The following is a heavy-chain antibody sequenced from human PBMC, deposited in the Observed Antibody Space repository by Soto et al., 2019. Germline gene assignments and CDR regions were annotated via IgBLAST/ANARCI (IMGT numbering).Heavy chain of an antibody. CDR1: GGSISSSSYY. CDR3: ARHRNSIQLWYFDY. V-gene: IGHV4-39*01. Sequence: SETLSLTCTVSGGSISSSSYYWGWIRQPPGKGLEWIGRIYYSGSTYYNPSLKSRVTISENTSKNQFSLKLSSVTAADTAVYYCARHRNSIQLWYFDYWGQGTLVTVSS. D-gene: IGHD5-18*01. CDR2: IYYSGST. J-gene: IGHJ4*02.